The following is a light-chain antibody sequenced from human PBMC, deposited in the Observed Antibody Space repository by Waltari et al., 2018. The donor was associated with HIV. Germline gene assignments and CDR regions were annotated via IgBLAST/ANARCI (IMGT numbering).Light chain of an antibody. CDR2: AAS. J-gene: IGKJ4*01. CDR3: QQASSFLVT. Sequence: DIQMTQSPSSVSASVGDRVTITCRANQGIGSWLAWYQQQPGKAPKLLIYAASNLQTGVPSRFSGSGSGTDFTLTISSLQPKDFATYYCQQASSFLVTFGGGTKVEIK. CDR1: QGIGSW. V-gene: IGKV1D-12*01.